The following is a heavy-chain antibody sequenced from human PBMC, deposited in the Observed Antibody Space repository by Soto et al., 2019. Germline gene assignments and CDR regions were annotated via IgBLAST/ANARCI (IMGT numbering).Heavy chain of an antibody. D-gene: IGHD4-4*01. CDR2: ISASSSNI. CDR3: ARDWYSNALAPDAFDI. Sequence: EVQLVESGGGLVQPGESLRLSCAASGFTFSSYSLNWVRQAPGKGLEWVSYISASSSNIYYADSVKGRFTISRDNANYSLYMKMNSLRDGDTAVYCCARDWYSNALAPDAFDIWGQGTMVIVSS. CDR1: GFTFSSYS. V-gene: IGHV3-48*02. J-gene: IGHJ3*02.